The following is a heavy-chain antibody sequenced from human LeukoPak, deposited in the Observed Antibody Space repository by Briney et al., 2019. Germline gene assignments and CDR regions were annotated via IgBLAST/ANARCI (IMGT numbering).Heavy chain of an antibody. D-gene: IGHD3-10*01. V-gene: IGHV1-8*01. J-gene: IGHJ4*02. CDR3: ARAKPKNMVRGLIMRRESRYYFDY. CDR2: MNPNSGNT. Sequence: GASVKVSCKASGYTFTSYDINWVRQATGQGLEWMGWMNPNSGNTGYAQNFQGRVTMTRNTSISTAYMELSSLRSEDTAVYYCARAKPKNMVRGLIMRRESRYYFDYWGQGTLVTVSS. CDR1: GYTFTSYD.